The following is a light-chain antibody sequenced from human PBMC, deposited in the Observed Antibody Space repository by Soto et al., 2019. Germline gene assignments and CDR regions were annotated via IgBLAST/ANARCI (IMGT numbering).Light chain of an antibody. CDR1: SRDFGSYNY. CDR2: DVS. J-gene: IGLJ2*01. Sequence: QSVLTQPASVSGSPGQSITISCTGTSRDFGSYNYVSWYQQHPGKAPKRMIYDVSNRPSGVSNRFSGSKSGNTASLTISGLQAEDEADYYCSSYTSSSTRVFGGGTKLTVL. CDR3: SSYTSSSTRV. V-gene: IGLV2-14*01.